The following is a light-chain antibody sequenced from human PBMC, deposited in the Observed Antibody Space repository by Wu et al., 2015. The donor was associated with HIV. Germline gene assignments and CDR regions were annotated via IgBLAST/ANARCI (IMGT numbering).Light chain of an antibody. CDR1: QSISTAY. CDR3: QQFGGSPPVT. V-gene: IGKV3-20*01. CDR2: GAS. J-gene: IGKJ5*01. Sequence: EIVLTQSPGTLSLSPGDRATLSCTTSQSISTAYIAWYQQKPGQAPRLLIYGASNRATGIPDRFSGSGSGTDFFLTITRVEPEDSAMYFCQQFGGSPPVTFGQGTRLEIK.